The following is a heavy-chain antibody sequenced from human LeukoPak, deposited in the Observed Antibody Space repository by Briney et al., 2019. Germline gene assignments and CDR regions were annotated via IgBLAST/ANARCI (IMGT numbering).Heavy chain of an antibody. CDR3: ARVRLGGLYYFDY. J-gene: IGHJ4*02. D-gene: IGHD3-16*01. CDR2: INNDGRST. CDR1: GFTFSSYW. V-gene: IGHV3-74*01. Sequence: GGSLRLSCAASGFTFSSYWMHWVRQAPGKGLVGVSRINNDGRSTNYADSVKGRFTISRDNAKNTLYLQMNSLRAEDTAVYYCARVRLGGLYYFDYWGQGTLVTVSP.